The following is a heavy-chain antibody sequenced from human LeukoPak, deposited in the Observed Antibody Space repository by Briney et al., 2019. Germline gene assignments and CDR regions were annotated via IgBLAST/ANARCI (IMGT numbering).Heavy chain of an antibody. Sequence: SETLSLTCTVSGGSISTGGYYWSWIRQHPGKGLEYIGYIYYRGSTYYSPSLKSRLTISLDTPNNQFSLKLRSVTAADTAVYYCAKATDYGDSYYFDHWGQGTPVTVSS. J-gene: IGHJ4*02. CDR2: IYYRGST. V-gene: IGHV4-31*03. CDR3: AKATDYGDSYYFDH. CDR1: GGSISTGGYY. D-gene: IGHD4/OR15-4a*01.